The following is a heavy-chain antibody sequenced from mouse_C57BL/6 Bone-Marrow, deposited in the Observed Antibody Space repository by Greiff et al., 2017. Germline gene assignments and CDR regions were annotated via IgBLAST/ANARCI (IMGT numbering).Heavy chain of an antibody. J-gene: IGHJ2*01. D-gene: IGHD1-1*01. Sequence: VQRVESDAELVKPGASVKISCKVSGYTFTDHTIHWMKQRPEQGLEWIGYIYPRDGSTKYNEKFKGKATLTADKSSSTAYMQLNSLTSEDSAVYFCAREGHYYGSSLFDYWGQGTTLTVSS. CDR3: AREGHYYGSSLFDY. CDR1: GYTFTDHT. CDR2: IYPRDGST. V-gene: IGHV1-78*01.